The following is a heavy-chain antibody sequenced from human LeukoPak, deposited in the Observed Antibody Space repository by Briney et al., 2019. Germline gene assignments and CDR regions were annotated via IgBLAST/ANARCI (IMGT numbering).Heavy chain of an antibody. CDR1: GGSFSGYY. V-gene: IGHV4-59*01. CDR3: ARSPHYYYYGMDV. Sequence: SETLSLTCAVYGGSFSGYYWSWIRQPPGKGLEWIGYIHNSGSTNYNPSLKSRVTISVDTSKNQFSLKLSSVTAADTAVYYCARSPHYYYYGMDVWGQGTTVTVSS. CDR2: IHNSGST. J-gene: IGHJ6*02.